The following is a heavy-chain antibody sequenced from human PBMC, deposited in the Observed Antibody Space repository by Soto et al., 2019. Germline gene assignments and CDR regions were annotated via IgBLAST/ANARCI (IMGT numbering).Heavy chain of an antibody. Sequence: SETLSLTCSASGGSITSSSHFWGWVRQPPGKGLEWIGTIYFTGNTYYTPSLKSRLTMSIDTSKSEFSLRLNSVTAADTAVYYCAGQTFTIAAASYGRSNWFDPWGPGTLVTVSS. V-gene: IGHV4-39*01. CDR1: GGSITSSSHF. J-gene: IGHJ5*02. CDR2: IYFTGNT. CDR3: AGQTFTIAAASYGRSNWFDP. D-gene: IGHD6-25*01.